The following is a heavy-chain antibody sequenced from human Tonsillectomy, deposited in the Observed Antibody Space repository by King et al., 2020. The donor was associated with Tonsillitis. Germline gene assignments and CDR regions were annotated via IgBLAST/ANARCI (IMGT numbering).Heavy chain of an antibody. V-gene: IGHV4-59*01. CDR1: GGSISSYY. J-gene: IGHJ4*02. D-gene: IGHD6-19*01. Sequence: HVQLQESGPGLVKPSETLSLTCTVSGGSISSYYWSWIRQPPGKGLEWIGYIYYSGSTNYNPSLKSRVTISVDTSKNQFSLKLSSVTAADTAVYYCARSAAVAGSAGAFDYWGQGTLVTGSS. CDR2: IYYSGST. CDR3: ARSAAVAGSAGAFDY.